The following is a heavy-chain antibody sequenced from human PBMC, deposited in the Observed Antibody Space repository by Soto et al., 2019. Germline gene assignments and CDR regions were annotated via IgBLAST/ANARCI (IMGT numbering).Heavy chain of an antibody. V-gene: IGHV3-30-3*01. CDR2: ISNDGINK. CDR3: VGTTKTMNY. J-gene: IGHJ4*02. CDR1: GFTFSTYA. D-gene: IGHD1-1*01. Sequence: QVQLVESGGGVVQPGRSLRLSCAASGFTFSTYAMHWVRQAPGKGLEWVAVISNDGINKYYIDSVKGRFTISRDNSKNXLXXXXNXXRXEDMAVYFCVGTTKTMNYWGQGTLVTVSS.